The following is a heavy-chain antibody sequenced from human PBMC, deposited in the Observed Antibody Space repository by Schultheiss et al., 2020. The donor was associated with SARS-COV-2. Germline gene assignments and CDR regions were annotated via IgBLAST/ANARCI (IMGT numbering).Heavy chain of an antibody. CDR2: ISAYNGNT. D-gene: IGHD4-17*01. CDR1: GYTFTSYG. J-gene: IGHJ3*02. CDR3: ARDGLYGDYVVIFAFDI. V-gene: IGHV1-18*01. Sequence: ASVKVSCKASGYTFTSYGISWVRQAPGQGLEWMGWISAYNGNTNYAQKLQGRVTMTTDTSTSTAYMELRSLRSDDTAVYYCARDGLYGDYVVIFAFDIWGQGTMVTVS.